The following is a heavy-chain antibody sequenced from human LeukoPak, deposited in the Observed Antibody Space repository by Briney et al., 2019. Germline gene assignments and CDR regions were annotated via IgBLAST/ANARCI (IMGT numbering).Heavy chain of an antibody. CDR1: GFTFSGFW. Sequence: GGSLRLSCAVSGFTFSGFWMSWSRQAPGKGLEWVASINSDGSEGYYADVVKGRFTISRDNAKNSLYLQINSLRAEDTAVYYCARGIADDYWGQGTLVTVSS. D-gene: IGHD6-13*01. CDR3: ARGIADDY. V-gene: IGHV3-7*03. CDR2: INSDGSEG. J-gene: IGHJ4*02.